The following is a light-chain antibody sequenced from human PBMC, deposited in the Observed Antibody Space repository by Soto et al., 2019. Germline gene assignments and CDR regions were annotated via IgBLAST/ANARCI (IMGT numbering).Light chain of an antibody. CDR1: QSLTNR. V-gene: IGKV3-15*01. CDR3: QQYYNWTRT. Sequence: EILMTQSPATLSVSPGERATLSWGASQSLTNRFIAWYQQRPGQAPRLLTYGASTRATGIPARFSGSGSGTELTLTISSMQNEDFEVYYCQQYYNWTRTFGHGTKVDIK. CDR2: GAS. J-gene: IGKJ1*01.